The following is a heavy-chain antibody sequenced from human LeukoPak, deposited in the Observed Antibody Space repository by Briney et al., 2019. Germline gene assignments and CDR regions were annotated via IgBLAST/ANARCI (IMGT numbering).Heavy chain of an antibody. CDR1: GYTFTSYG. D-gene: IGHD3-3*01. CDR2: ISAYNGNT. CDR3: ARAGTIFGVVIKIIDY. V-gene: IGHV1-18*01. J-gene: IGHJ4*02. Sequence: GASVKVSCKASGYTFTSYGISWVRQAPGQGLEWMGWISAYNGNTNYAQKLQGRVTMTTDTSTSTAYMELRSLRPDDTAVYYCARAGTIFGVVIKIIDYWGQGTLVTVSS.